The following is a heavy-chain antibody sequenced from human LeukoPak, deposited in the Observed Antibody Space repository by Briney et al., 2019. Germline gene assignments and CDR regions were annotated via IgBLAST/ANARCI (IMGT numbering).Heavy chain of an antibody. CDR3: ARLGPTIFGVVRDANAFDI. CDR2: IYTSGST. V-gene: IGHV4-4*07. J-gene: IGHJ3*02. CDR1: GGSISSYY. D-gene: IGHD3-3*01. Sequence: PSETLSLTCTVSGGSISSYYWSWIRQPAGKGLEWIGRIYTSGSTNYNPSLKSRVTMSVDTSKNQFSLKLSSVTAADTAVYYCARLGPTIFGVVRDANAFDIWGQGTMVTVPS.